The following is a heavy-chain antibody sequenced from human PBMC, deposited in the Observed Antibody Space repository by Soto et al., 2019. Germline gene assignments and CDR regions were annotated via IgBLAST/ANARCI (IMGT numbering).Heavy chain of an antibody. CDR3: ARGSYPR. CDR1: GYTFTSYD. D-gene: IGHD1-26*01. CDR2: MNPNSGNT. V-gene: IGHV1-8*01. J-gene: IGHJ4*02. Sequence: QVQLVQSGAEVKKPGASVKVSKASGYTFTSYDINWVRQATGQGLEWMGWMNPNSGNTGYAQKFQGRVTMTRNTSISTAYMELSSLRSEDTAVYYCARGSYPRWGQGTLVTVSS.